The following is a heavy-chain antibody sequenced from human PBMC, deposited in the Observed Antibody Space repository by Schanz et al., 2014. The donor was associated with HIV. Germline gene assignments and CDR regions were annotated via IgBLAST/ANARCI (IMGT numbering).Heavy chain of an antibody. CDR2: ISAYNGKT. Sequence: QVHLVQSGAEVKKPGSSVEVSCKASGDTFSTDAFSWVRQVPGQGLEWMGWISAYNGKTNYARKVQGRVTMTTDTSTTTAYMELRSLRSDDTAVYYCARTDYDILTGYSLGYYGMDVWGQGTTVTVSS. CDR3: ARTDYDILTGYSLGYYGMDV. CDR1: GDTFSTDA. J-gene: IGHJ6*02. D-gene: IGHD3-9*01. V-gene: IGHV1-18*01.